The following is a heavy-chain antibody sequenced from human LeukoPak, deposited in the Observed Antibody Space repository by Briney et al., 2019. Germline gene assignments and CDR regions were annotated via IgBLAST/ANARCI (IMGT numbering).Heavy chain of an antibody. CDR2: INHSGST. CDR3: ARGGDGSNGYNWFDP. V-gene: IGHV4-34*01. CDR1: GGSFSGYY. Sequence: SETLSLTCAVYGGSFSGYYWSWIRQPPGKGLEWIGEINHSGSTNYNPSLKSRVTISVDTSKNQFSLKLSSVTAADTAVYYCARGGDGSNGYNWFDPWGQGTLVTVSS. D-gene: IGHD5-24*01. J-gene: IGHJ5*02.